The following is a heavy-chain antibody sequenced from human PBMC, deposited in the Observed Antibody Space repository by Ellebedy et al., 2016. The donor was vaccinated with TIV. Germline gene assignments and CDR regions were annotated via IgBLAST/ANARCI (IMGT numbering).Heavy chain of an antibody. CDR2: ISSSSTI. V-gene: IGHV3-48*04. D-gene: IGHD3-22*01. J-gene: IGHJ4*02. CDR1: GFTFSSYS. Sequence: GESLKISCAASGFTFSSYSMNWVRQAPGKGLEWVSYISSSSTIYYADSVKGRFTISRDNAKNSLYLQMNSLRAEDTAVYYCAKDVDDYYDSSGLDYWGQGTLVTVSS. CDR3: AKDVDDYYDSSGLDY.